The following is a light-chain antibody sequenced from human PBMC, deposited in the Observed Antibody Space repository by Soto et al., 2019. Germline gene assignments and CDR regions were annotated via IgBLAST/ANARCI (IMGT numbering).Light chain of an antibody. Sequence: QSALTQPASVSGSPGQSITISCTGTSSDLAIYNYVSWYQQQPGKAPKLMIYEVSKRPSGVPDRFSGSKSGNTASLTVSGLQAEDEADYYCSSYAGSNTRYVFGTGTKVTVL. V-gene: IGLV2-8*01. J-gene: IGLJ1*01. CDR2: EVS. CDR3: SSYAGSNTRYV. CDR1: SSDLAIYNY.